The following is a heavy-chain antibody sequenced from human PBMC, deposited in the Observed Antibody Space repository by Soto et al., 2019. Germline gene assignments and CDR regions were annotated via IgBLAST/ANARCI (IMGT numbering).Heavy chain of an antibody. CDR2: IIPILGIA. V-gene: IGHV1-69*04. CDR1: GGTFSIYT. Sequence: SVKVSCKASGGTFSIYTISWVRQAPGQGLEWMGRIIPILGIANYAQKFQGRVTITADKSTSTAYMELSSLRSEDTAVYYCARDRYFDRQNAFDIWGQGRMVTVAS. CDR3: ARDRYFDRQNAFDI. J-gene: IGHJ3*02. D-gene: IGHD3-9*01.